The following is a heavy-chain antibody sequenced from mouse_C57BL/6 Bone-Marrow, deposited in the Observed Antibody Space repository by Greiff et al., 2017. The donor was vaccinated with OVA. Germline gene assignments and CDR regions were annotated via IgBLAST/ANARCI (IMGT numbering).Heavy chain of an antibody. J-gene: IGHJ3*01. CDR2: IDPEDVET. CDR1: GFNIKDYY. V-gene: IGHV14-2*01. Sequence: VQLQQSGAELVKPGASVKLSCTASGFNIKDYYMHWVKQRTEQGLDWIGWIDPEDVETKYAPKFQGKATITADTSSNTTYLQLSSLTAEDTAVYYCASPVAYWGQGTLVTVSA. CDR3: ASPVAY.